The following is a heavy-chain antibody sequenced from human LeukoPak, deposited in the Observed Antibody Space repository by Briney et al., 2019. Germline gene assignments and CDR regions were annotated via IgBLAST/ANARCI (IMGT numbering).Heavy chain of an antibody. Sequence: GWSLTLSCAASGFTFSRYWMTWVRQSPGKGLDWVANINQDGSEKYYGDSVTGRFTISRDNAENSLFLQMNSLRADDTGVYYCARAREAPANVFPDHWGQGVVVTVSS. CDR1: GFTFSRYW. CDR3: ARAREAPANVFPDH. J-gene: IGHJ4*02. D-gene: IGHD2-15*01. CDR2: INQDGSEK. V-gene: IGHV3-7*01.